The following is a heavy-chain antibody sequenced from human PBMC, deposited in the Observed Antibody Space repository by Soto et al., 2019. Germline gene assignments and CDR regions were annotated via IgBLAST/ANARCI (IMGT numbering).Heavy chain of an antibody. J-gene: IGHJ4*02. CDR1: GFTFSSYE. D-gene: IGHD2-15*01. Sequence: SLRLSCAASGFTFSSYEMNWVRQAPGKGLEWVSYISSSGSTIYYADSVKGRFTISRDNAKNSLYLQMNSLRAEDTAVYYCARGQYCSGGGYFDYWGQETLVTVSS. V-gene: IGHV3-48*03. CDR2: ISSSGSTI. CDR3: ARGQYCSGGGYFDY.